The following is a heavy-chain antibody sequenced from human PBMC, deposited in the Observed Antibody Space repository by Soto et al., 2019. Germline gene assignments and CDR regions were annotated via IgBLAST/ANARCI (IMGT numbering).Heavy chain of an antibody. D-gene: IGHD5-18*01. V-gene: IGHV4-61*03. CDR2: IYYTGST. CDR1: GASVSSGTYY. CDR3: ARGAGFSYASTWFDI. J-gene: IGHJ5*02. Sequence: QVQLQESGPGLVKPSETLSLTCTVFGASVSSGTYYWSWIRQDPGKGLEWVGHIYYTGSTNYNPSLNNRVTISVDTSKNHFSLQLTSVTAADTAVYYCARGAGFSYASTWFDIWGQGTLVTVSS.